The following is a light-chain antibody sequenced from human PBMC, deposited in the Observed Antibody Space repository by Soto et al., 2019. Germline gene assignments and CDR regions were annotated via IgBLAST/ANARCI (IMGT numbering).Light chain of an antibody. CDR1: QSVRNNY. J-gene: IGKJ5*01. V-gene: IGKV3-20*01. CDR3: QQYGNPRIT. CDR2: GAS. Sequence: ETVLTQSPGTLSLSPGERATLSCRGSQSVRNNYLAWYQQKPGQAPRLLISGASSRAAGIPDRFSGSGSETDFTLTISRLEPEDFALYFCQQYGNPRITFGQGTRLEIK.